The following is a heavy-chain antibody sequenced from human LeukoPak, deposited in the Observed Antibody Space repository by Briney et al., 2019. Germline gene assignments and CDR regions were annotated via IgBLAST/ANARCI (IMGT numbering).Heavy chain of an antibody. J-gene: IGHJ4*02. CDR2: ISNNGGST. D-gene: IGHD3-16*01. Sequence: GGSLRPSCSASGFTFSSYTMHWVPQAPGKGLEYVSAISNNGGSTYYADSVKGRFTISRDNSKNTLFLHMSSLRTEDSAVYYCVKERQTEVWQYYFDYWGQGTLVTVSS. V-gene: IGHV3-64D*06. CDR1: GFTFSSYT. CDR3: VKERQTEVWQYYFDY.